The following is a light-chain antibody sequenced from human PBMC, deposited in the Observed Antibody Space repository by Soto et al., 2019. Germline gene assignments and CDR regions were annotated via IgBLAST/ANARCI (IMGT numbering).Light chain of an antibody. V-gene: IGLV2-14*03. CDR1: SSDVGGYNF. CDR3: SSYTTSSTVV. J-gene: IGLJ1*01. CDR2: EVS. Sequence: QSALTKPASVFGPPGQSITISCTGTSSDVGGYNFVSWYQQHPGKAPKLMIYEVSNRPSGVSNRFSGSKSGNTASLTISGLQPEDEADYYCSSYTTSSTVVFGTGTKVTVL.